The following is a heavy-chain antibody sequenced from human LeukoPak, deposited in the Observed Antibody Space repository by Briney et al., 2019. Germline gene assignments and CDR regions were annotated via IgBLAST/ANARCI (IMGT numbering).Heavy chain of an antibody. J-gene: IGHJ4*02. CDR1: GFTLSTNA. V-gene: IGHV3-23*01. CDR2: ISGSGAST. D-gene: IGHD3-22*01. Sequence: GGSLRLSCLTSGFTLSTNAMSWVRQAPGKGLEWISGISGSGASTYYADSVKGRFTISRDNSKNTLYLQMNSLRAEDTAVYYCARDGDYYDSSGSYWGQGTLVTVSS. CDR3: ARDGDYYDSSGSY.